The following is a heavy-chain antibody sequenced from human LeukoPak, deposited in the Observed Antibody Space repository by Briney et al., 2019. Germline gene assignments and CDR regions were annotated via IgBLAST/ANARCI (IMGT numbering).Heavy chain of an antibody. Sequence: QPGGSLRLSCAASGFDFNNYAMSWVRQAPGKGLEWVSAISGTGGRTYYADSVKGRFTISKDKAKKTLYLQMNSLRVEDTAVYYCAKEGLTYMGVADYWGQGTLITVSS. J-gene: IGHJ4*02. D-gene: IGHD1-26*01. V-gene: IGHV3-23*01. CDR1: GFDFNNYA. CDR3: AKEGLTYMGVADY. CDR2: ISGTGGRT.